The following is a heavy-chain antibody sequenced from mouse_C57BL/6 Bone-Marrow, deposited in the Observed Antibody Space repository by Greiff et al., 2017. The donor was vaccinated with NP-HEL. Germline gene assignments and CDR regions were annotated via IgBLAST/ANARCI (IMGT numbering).Heavy chain of an antibody. CDR3: TTSGPYFDY. CDR2: IDPENGDT. J-gene: IGHJ2*01. V-gene: IGHV14-4*01. Sequence: VQLKESGAELVRPGASVKLSCTASGFNIKDDYMHWVKQRPEQGLEWIGWIDPENGDTEYASKFQGKATITADTSSNTAYLQLSSLTSEDTAVYYCTTSGPYFDYWGQGTTLTVSS. CDR1: GFNIKDDY.